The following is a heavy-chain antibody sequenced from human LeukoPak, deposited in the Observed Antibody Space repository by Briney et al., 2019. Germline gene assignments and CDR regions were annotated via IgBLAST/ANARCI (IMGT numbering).Heavy chain of an antibody. CDR3: AKEGIDSSIFDY. D-gene: IGHD6-6*01. Sequence: PGGSLRLSCAASGFTFSSYGMHWVRQAPGKGLEWVAFIRFDGGTEYYADSVKGRFTISRDNSKNTLYVQMNSLRAEDTAVYYCAKEGIDSSIFDYWGQGTLVTVSS. CDR2: IRFDGGTE. J-gene: IGHJ4*02. CDR1: GFTFSSYG. V-gene: IGHV3-30*02.